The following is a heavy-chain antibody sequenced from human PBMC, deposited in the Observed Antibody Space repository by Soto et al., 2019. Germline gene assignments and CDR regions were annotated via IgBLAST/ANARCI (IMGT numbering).Heavy chain of an antibody. Sequence: GASVKVSCKASGYTFTGYYMHWVRQAPGQGLEWMGWINPNSGGTNYAQKFQGWVTMTRDTSISTAYMELSRLRSDDTAVYYCARDRSYGDYYYYGMDVWGQGTTVTV. D-gene: IGHD4-17*01. J-gene: IGHJ6*02. CDR1: GYTFTGYY. CDR2: INPNSGGT. V-gene: IGHV1-2*04. CDR3: ARDRSYGDYYYYGMDV.